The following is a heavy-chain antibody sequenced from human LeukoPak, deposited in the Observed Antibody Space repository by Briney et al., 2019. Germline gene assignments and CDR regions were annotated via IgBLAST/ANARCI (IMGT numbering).Heavy chain of an antibody. CDR2: INHSGST. V-gene: IGHV4-34*01. CDR3: AKRYHAFDI. D-gene: IGHD1-14*01. CDR1: GGSFNGYY. J-gene: IGHJ3*02. Sequence: SETLSLTCAVYGGSFNGYYWSWIRQPPGKGLEWIGEINHSGSTNYNPSLKSRVTISVDTSKNQFSLKLSSVTAADTAVYYCAKRYHAFDIWGQGTMVTVSS.